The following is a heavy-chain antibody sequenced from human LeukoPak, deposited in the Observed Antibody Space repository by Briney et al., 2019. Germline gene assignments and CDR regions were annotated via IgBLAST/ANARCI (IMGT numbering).Heavy chain of an antibody. J-gene: IGHJ4*02. V-gene: IGHV3-7*03. CDR2: VRQDGSDK. CDR3: AKDRYYYDSSGYYRY. D-gene: IGHD3-22*01. Sequence: GGSLRLSCAASGFTFSTYWMNWVRQAPGKGLEWVANVRQDGSDKYYVDSVKGRFTISRDNSKNTLYLQMNSLRAEDTAVYYCAKDRYYYDSSGYYRYWGQGTLVTVSS. CDR1: GFTFSTYW.